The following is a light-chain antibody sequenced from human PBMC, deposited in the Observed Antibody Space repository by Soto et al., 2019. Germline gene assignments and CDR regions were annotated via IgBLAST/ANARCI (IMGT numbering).Light chain of an antibody. Sequence: EIVLTQSPGTLSLSPRERATLSCRASQSVSSSYLAWYQQKPGQAPRLLIYGASSRATGIPDRFSGSGSGTDFTLTVSRLEPEDFAVYYCQQNGSSPTWTFGQGTKVEIK. V-gene: IGKV3-20*01. J-gene: IGKJ1*01. CDR2: GAS. CDR3: QQNGSSPTWT. CDR1: QSVSSSY.